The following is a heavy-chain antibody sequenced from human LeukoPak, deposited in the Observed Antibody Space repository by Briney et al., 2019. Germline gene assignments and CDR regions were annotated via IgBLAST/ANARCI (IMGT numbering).Heavy chain of an antibody. J-gene: IGHJ4*02. D-gene: IGHD6-13*01. Sequence: SETLSLTCTVSGGPISSYYWSWIRQPPGKGLERIGYIYYSGSTNYNPSLKSRVTISVDTSKNQFSLKLSSVTAADTAVYYCARVGPSSSLDYWGQGTLVTVSS. V-gene: IGHV4-59*01. CDR3: ARVGPSSSLDY. CDR2: IYYSGST. CDR1: GGPISSYY.